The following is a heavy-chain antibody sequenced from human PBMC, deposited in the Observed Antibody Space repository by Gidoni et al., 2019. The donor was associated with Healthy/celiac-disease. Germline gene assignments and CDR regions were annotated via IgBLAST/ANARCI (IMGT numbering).Heavy chain of an antibody. V-gene: IGHV3-74*01. CDR1: GFPFSSYS. CDR2: IKRDGSST. Sequence: EVQLVESGGGLVQPGGSLRLSCAASGFPFSSYSIHWVRQGPGKGLVWVSRIKRDGSSTSYADSVKGRFTISRDNAKNALYLQMNSLRAEDTAVYYCARDTYYDFWSGYSDPDAFDIWGQGTMVTVSS. J-gene: IGHJ3*02. CDR3: ARDTYYDFWSGYSDPDAFDI. D-gene: IGHD3-3*01.